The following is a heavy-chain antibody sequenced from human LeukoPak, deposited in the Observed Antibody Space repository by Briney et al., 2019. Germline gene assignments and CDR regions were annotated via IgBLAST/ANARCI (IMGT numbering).Heavy chain of an antibody. CDR2: MSSGSRYI. J-gene: IGHJ4*02. D-gene: IGHD1-14*01. CDR3: TRDRSRAEDD. Sequence: GSLRLSCAASGFTFSSYSMTWVRQAPGKGLEWISSMSSGSRYIYYADSVRGRFTISRDNAKNSLSLLMNSLRAEDTAVYYCTRDRSRAEDDWGQGTLVTVSS. V-gene: IGHV3-21*01. CDR1: GFTFSSYS.